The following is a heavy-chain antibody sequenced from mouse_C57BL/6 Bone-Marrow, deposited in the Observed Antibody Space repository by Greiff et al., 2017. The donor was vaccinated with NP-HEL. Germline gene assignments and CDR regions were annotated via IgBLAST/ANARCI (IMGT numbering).Heavy chain of an antibody. CDR1: GFTFSDYG. CDR2: ISSGSSTI. V-gene: IGHV5-17*01. CDR3: ATGTGYFDV. D-gene: IGHD4-1*01. Sequence: DVKLVESGGGLVKPGGSLKLSCAASGFTFSDYGMHWVRQAPEKGLEWVAYISSGSSTIYYADTVKGRFTISRDNAKNTLFLQMTSLRSEDTAMYYCATGTGYFDVWGTGTTVTVSS. J-gene: IGHJ1*03.